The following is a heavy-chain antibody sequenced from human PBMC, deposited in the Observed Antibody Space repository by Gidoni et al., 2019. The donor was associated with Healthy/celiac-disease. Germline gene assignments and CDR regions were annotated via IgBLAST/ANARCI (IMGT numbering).Heavy chain of an antibody. CDR2: IYYSGST. V-gene: IGHV4-39*01. CDR1: GGSISSSSYY. J-gene: IGHJ3*02. Sequence: QLQLQESGPGLVKPSETLSLTCTVSGGSISSSSYYWCWIRQPPGKGLEWIGSIYYSGSTYYNPSLKSRVTISVDTSKNQFSLKLSSVTAADTAVYYCARRIGAFDIWGQGTMVTVSS. CDR3: ARRIGAFDI.